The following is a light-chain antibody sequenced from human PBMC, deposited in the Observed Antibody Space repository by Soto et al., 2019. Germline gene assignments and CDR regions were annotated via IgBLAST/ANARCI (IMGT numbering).Light chain of an antibody. V-gene: IGLV4-69*01. CDR2: LNSDGSH. Sequence: QSVLTQSPSASASLGASVKLTCTLSRGHSSYAIAWHQQQPEKGPRYLMKLNSDGSHSKGDGIPDRFSGSSSGAERYLTISGLQSEDEADYYCQTWGTGIPWVFGGGTKLTVL. CDR1: RGHSSYA. J-gene: IGLJ3*02. CDR3: QTWGTGIPWV.